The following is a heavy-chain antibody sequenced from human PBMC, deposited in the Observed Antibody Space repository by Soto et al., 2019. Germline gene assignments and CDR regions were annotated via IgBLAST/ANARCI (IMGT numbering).Heavy chain of an antibody. CDR1: GFTFSNYW. CDR3: ARDGVVVDATLQDYGYYYYYMDV. Sequence: GGSLRLSCAASGFTFSNYWMHWVRQAPGKGLVWVSRINSDGSSTSYADSVKGRFTISRDNAKNTLYLQMNSLRAEDTAVYYCARDGVVVDATLQDYGYYYYYMDVWGKGTTVTVSS. D-gene: IGHD2-15*01. J-gene: IGHJ6*03. V-gene: IGHV3-74*01. CDR2: INSDGSST.